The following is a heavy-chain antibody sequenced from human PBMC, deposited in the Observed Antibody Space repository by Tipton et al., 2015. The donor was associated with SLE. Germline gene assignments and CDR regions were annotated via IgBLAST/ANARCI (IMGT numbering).Heavy chain of an antibody. D-gene: IGHD1-7*01. CDR2: IYHSGST. Sequence: TLSLTCAVSGYSISSGYYWGWIRQPPGKGLEWIGSIYHSGSTNYNPSLKSRVTISVDTSKNQFSLKLSSVTAADTAVYYCARGRGTGTWGGMDVWGQGTTVTVSS. V-gene: IGHV4-38-2*01. CDR1: GYSISSGYY. J-gene: IGHJ6*02. CDR3: ARGRGTGTWGGMDV.